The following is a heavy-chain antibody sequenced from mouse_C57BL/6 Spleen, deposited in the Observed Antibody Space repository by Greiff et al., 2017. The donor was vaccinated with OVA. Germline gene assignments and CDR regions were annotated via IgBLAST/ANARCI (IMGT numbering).Heavy chain of an antibody. V-gene: IGHV3-6*01. Sequence: EVQLQQSGPGLVKPSQSLSLTCSVTGYSITSGYYWNWTRQFPGNKLEWMGYISYDGSNNYNPSLKNRISITRDTSKNQFFLKLNSVTTEDTATYYCARSRDYDDWYFDVWGTGTTVTVSS. CDR3: ARSRDYDDWYFDV. CDR2: ISYDGSN. J-gene: IGHJ1*03. D-gene: IGHD2-4*01. CDR1: GYSITSGYY.